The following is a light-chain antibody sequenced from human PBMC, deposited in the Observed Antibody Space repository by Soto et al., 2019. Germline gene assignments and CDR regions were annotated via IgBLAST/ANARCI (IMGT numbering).Light chain of an antibody. V-gene: IGLV2-14*03. J-gene: IGLJ1*01. CDR2: DVS. CDR3: SSYTSSSTPYV. CDR1: SSDVGGYDH. Sequence: QSVLTQPASVSGSPGQSITISCTGSSSDVGGYDHVSWYQHHPGKAPKLMTHDVSNRPSGVSNRFSGSKSGNTASLTISGLHAEDEADYYCSSYTSSSTPYVFGTGTKVTVL.